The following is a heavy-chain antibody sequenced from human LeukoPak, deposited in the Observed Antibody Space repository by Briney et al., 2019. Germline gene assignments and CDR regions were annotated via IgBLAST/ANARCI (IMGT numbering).Heavy chain of an antibody. J-gene: IGHJ4*02. Sequence: GGSLRLSCAASGFTFSSYAMSWVRQAPGKGLEWVSAISGSGGNTYNADSVKGRFTISRDNSKNTLYLQMNSLRAEDTAVYFCAKDPSQYCSSSTCYIDYWGQGTLVTVSS. CDR3: AKDPSQYCSSSTCYIDY. V-gene: IGHV3-23*01. D-gene: IGHD2-2*02. CDR2: ISGSGGNT. CDR1: GFTFSSYA.